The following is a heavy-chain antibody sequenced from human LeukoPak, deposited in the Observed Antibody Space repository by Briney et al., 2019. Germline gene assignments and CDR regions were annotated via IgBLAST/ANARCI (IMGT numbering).Heavy chain of an antibody. V-gene: IGHV3-23*01. Sequence: GGSLRLSCAASGFTFSSFAMSWVRQAPGKGLESVSLISGAGGSTYYAGAVKGRFTISRDNSKNTLYLQMNSLRAEDTAVYYCAKGHTDYGTGFDLWGQGTLVTVSS. CDR2: ISGAGGST. CDR3: AKGHTDYGTGFDL. J-gene: IGHJ4*02. CDR1: GFTFSSFA. D-gene: IGHD4/OR15-4a*01.